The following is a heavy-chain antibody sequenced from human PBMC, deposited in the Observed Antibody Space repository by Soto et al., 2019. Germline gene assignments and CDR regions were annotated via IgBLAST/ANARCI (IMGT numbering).Heavy chain of an antibody. CDR1: GFTFSNYA. CDR3: ARGQRALITYGPFDP. D-gene: IGHD4-17*01. V-gene: IGHV3-23*01. CDR2: FSGTGGYT. Sequence: PGGSLRLSCAASGFTFSNYAMSWVRQAPGKGLEWVSTFSGTGGYTYYTDSVKGRFTISRDESKNTLFLHMNSLRAADTAVYYCARGQRALITYGPFDPWGQGTLVTVSS. J-gene: IGHJ5*02.